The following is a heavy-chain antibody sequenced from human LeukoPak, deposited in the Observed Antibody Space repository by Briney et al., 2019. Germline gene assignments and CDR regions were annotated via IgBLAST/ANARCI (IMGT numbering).Heavy chain of an antibody. Sequence: SVKVSCKASGGTFSKYAFSWVRQAPGQGLEWMGGIIPIFGTTKYAQKFQGRVTITADESTTTAYMELSRLRSDDTAVYYCATDSVPVAAAAGRRGSDYWGQGTLVTVSS. J-gene: IGHJ4*02. D-gene: IGHD6-13*01. CDR3: ATDSVPVAAAAGRRGSDY. CDR1: GGTFSKYA. V-gene: IGHV1-69*13. CDR2: IIPIFGTT.